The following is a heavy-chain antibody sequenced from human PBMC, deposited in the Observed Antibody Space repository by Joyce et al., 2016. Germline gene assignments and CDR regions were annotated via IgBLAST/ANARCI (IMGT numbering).Heavy chain of an antibody. V-gene: IGHV2-70*01. Sequence: QVTLRESGPALVKPTQTLTLTCTFPGFSLNTTGMCVSWIRQPPGKALEWLALIDWDDYEYYNTSLKTRLTISKVTSKNQVVLTMTNMDAVDTAAYYCARIRGVATMDYWGQGTLVTVSS. CDR1: GFSLNTTGMC. D-gene: IGHD5-24*01. CDR2: IDWDDYE. J-gene: IGHJ4*02. CDR3: ARIRGVATMDY.